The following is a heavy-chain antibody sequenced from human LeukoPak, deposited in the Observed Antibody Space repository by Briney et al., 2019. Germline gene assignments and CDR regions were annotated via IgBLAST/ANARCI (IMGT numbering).Heavy chain of an antibody. CDR1: GFTFSSCG. D-gene: IGHD3-10*01. J-gene: IGHJ4*02. CDR3: AKGIGGDYGSGSSARDN. Sequence: GGSLRLSCAASGFTFSSCGMSWVRQAPGKGLEWVPSISGSGGGAYYADSVEGRFTISRDNPKNTLYMQMDSLRAEDTAVYYCAKGIGGDYGSGSSARDNWGQGTLVTVSS. V-gene: IGHV3-23*01. CDR2: ISGSGGGA.